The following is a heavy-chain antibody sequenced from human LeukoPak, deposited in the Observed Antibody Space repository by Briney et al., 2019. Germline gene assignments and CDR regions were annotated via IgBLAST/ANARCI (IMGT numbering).Heavy chain of an antibody. V-gene: IGHV3-7*01. D-gene: IGHD4-23*01. J-gene: IGHJ4*02. CDR3: ARDRGYSSFDY. CDR2: IKEDGSEI. CDR1: AFTFSNYW. Sequence: GGSLRLSCAASAFTFSNYWMSWVRQAPGKGLEWVANIKEDGSEINYVDSAKGRFTISRGNAKNSLYLQMNSLTVDDTAVYYCARDRGYSSFDYWGQGTLVTVSS.